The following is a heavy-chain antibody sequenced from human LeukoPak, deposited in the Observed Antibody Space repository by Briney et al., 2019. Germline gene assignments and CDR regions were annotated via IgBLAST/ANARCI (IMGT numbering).Heavy chain of an antibody. CDR1: GYTFTGYY. CDR2: INPNSGGT. J-gene: IGHJ4*02. Sequence: ASVKVSCKASGYTFTGYYMRWVRQAPGQGLEWMGRINPNSGGTNYAQKFQGRVTMTRDTSISTAYMELSRLRSDDTAVYYCARDFSIHYYDSSGYSPPGDYWGQGTLVTVSS. V-gene: IGHV1-2*06. CDR3: ARDFSIHYYDSSGYSPPGDY. D-gene: IGHD3-22*01.